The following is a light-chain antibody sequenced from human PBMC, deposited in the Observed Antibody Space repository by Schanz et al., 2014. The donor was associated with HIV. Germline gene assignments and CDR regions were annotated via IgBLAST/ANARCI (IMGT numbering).Light chain of an antibody. CDR2: GAS. CDR3: QQYGSSPRT. CDR1: QSVSSSY. J-gene: IGKJ4*01. V-gene: IGKV3-20*01. Sequence: EIVLTQSPGTLSLSPGERATLSCRASQSVSSSYLAWYQQKPGQAPSLLIFGASNRATGIPDRFSGGESGTDFTLTISRLEPEDFAVYYCQQYGSSPRTFGGGTKVEIK.